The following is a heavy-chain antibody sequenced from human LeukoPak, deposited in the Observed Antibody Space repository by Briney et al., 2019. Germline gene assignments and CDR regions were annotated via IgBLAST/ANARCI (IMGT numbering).Heavy chain of an antibody. D-gene: IGHD1-1*01. CDR3: ARGELECFPPYYYYMDV. J-gene: IGHJ6*03. CDR1: GFTVSSNY. V-gene: IGHV3-53*01. CDR2: IYSGGST. Sequence: PGGSLRLSYAASGFTVSSNYMSWVRQAPGKGLEWDSVIYSGGSTYYADSVKGRFTISRDNSKNTLYLQMNSLRAEDTAVYYCARGELECFPPYYYYMDVSGKGTTVTVSS.